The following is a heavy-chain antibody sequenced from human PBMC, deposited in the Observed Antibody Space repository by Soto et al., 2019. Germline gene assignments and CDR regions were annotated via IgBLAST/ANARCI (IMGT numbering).Heavy chain of an antibody. CDR2: IYHSGST. D-gene: IGHD3-22*01. Sequence: QVQLQESGPGLVKPSETLSLSCAVSGYSISTGDYWGWIRQPPGKGLEWIGSIYHSGSTHYNPSLKSRVTISVDTSKNRFSLKLSSVSAADTAVYYCARVWYYYDSSGLGHFDYWGQGTLVTVSS. CDR3: ARVWYYYDSSGLGHFDY. CDR1: GYSISTGDY. J-gene: IGHJ4*02. V-gene: IGHV4-38-2*01.